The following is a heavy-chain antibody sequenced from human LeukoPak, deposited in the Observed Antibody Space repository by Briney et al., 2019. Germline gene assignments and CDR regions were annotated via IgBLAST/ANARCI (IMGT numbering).Heavy chain of an antibody. J-gene: IGHJ4*02. CDR2: ISSSSSYV. D-gene: IGHD1-26*01. CDR1: GFTFSSYS. CDR3: AREEYSGSYYFDY. Sequence: GGSLRLSCAASGFTFSSYSMNWVRQAPGKGLEWVSSISSSSSYVYYADSVKGRFTISRDNAKNSLYLQMNSLRAEDTAVYYCAREEYSGSYYFDYWGQGTLVTVSS. V-gene: IGHV3-21*01.